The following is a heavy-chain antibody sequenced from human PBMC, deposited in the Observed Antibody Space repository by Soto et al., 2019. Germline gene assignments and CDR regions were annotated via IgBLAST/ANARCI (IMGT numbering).Heavy chain of an antibody. CDR3: ARGVAAAGTGVYNWFDP. CDR1: GGTFSSYA. V-gene: IGHV1-69*01. CDR2: IIHIFGTA. D-gene: IGHD6-13*01. Sequence: QVQLVQSGAEVKKPGSSVKVSCKASGGTFSSYAISWVRQAPGQGLEWMGGIIHIFGTANYAQKFQGRVTITADESTSTAYMELSSLRSEDTAVYYCARGVAAAGTGVYNWFDPWGQGTLVTVSS. J-gene: IGHJ5*02.